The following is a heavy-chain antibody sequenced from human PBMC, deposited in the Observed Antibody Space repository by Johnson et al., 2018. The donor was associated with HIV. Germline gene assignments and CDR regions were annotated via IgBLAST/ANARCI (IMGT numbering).Heavy chain of an antibody. V-gene: IGHV3-64*04. D-gene: IGHD3-16*01. CDR2: ISSNGGST. CDR3: GKPPSMGADAFDI. J-gene: IGHJ3*02. CDR1: RFTFSSYA. Sequence: QVQLVESGGGLVQPGGSLRLSCAASRFTFSSYAMHWVRQAPGRGLEYVSAISSNGGSTYSANSVKGRFTISRDNSKNTLYLQMNSLRAEDTAVYYCGKPPSMGADAFDIWGQGTMVTVS.